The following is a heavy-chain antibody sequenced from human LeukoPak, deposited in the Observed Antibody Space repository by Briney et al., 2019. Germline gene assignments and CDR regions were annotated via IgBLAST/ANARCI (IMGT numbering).Heavy chain of an antibody. CDR1: GFTLSSFW. J-gene: IGHJ4*02. CDR2: IMQDGNEK. Sequence: RRESLRLSCAASGFTLSSFWMSWVRQAPGKGLEWVANIMQDGNEKYYADSVKGRFTISRDNAKNSLYLQMNSLRAEDTAVYYCATIKVRANNYDTDGFEYWGQGTLVTVS. CDR3: ATIKVRANNYDTDGFEY. D-gene: IGHD3-10*01. V-gene: IGHV3-7*05.